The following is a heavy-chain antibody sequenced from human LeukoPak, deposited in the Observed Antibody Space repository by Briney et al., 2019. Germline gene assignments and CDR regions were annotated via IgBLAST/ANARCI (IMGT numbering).Heavy chain of an antibody. CDR3: AKGDYYDSSGYYYRSVDAFDI. J-gene: IGHJ3*02. CDR1: GFTFSSYS. D-gene: IGHD3-22*01. Sequence: GGSLRLSCAASGFTFSSYSMNWVRQAPGKGLEWVSSISSSSSYIYYADSVKGRFTISRDNSKNTLYLQMNSLRAEDTAVYYCAKGDYYDSSGYYYRSVDAFDIWGQGTMVTVSS. V-gene: IGHV3-21*01. CDR2: ISSSSSYI.